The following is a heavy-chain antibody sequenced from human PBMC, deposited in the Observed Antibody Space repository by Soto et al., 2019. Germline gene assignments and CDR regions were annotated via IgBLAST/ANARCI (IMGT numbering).Heavy chain of an antibody. J-gene: IGHJ6*03. CDR1: GDSFNDYY. Sequence: ASVKVSCKTSGDSFNDYYIHWVRQAPGQGLEWMGWINPNGGGTKYAQKFQGRVTVTRDTSIRTVYMELSSLRSGDTAVYYCARESGGATATLDYYYFYMDVCGKGTTVTVSS. CDR3: ARESGGATATLDYYYFYMDV. D-gene: IGHD5-12*01. CDR2: INPNGGGT. V-gene: IGHV1-2*02.